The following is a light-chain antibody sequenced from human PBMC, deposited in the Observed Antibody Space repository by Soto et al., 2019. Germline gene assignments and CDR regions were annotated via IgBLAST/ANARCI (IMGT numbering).Light chain of an antibody. Sequence: DIQLTQSPSFLSASLGDRVTITCRASQGIGSYLAWYQQKPGKAPRPLIYAASTLQSGVPSRFSGSGSDTEFTLTISSLQPEDFATYYCQQLNNYPLTFGGGTKVEIK. CDR3: QQLNNYPLT. CDR1: QGIGSY. CDR2: AAS. J-gene: IGKJ4*01. V-gene: IGKV1-9*01.